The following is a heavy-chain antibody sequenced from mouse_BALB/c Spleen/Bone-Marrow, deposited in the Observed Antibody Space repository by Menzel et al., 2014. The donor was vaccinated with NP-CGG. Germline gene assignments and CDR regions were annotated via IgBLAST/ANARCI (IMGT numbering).Heavy chain of an antibody. V-gene: IGHV5-6*01. D-gene: IGHD1-1*01. CDR2: ISSGGTYT. Sequence: EVKLMESGGDLVKPGGSLKLSCAASGFTSSSYGMSWVRQTPDKRLEWVATISSGGTYTYYPDSVKGRFTISRDNAKHTLYLQMSSLKSEDTAMYYCARQGTTVVAPAMDYWGQGTSVTVSS. CDR3: ARQGTTVVAPAMDY. CDR1: GFTSSSYG. J-gene: IGHJ4*01.